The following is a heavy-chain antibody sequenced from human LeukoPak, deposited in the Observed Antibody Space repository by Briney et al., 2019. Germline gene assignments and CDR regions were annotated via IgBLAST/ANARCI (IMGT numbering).Heavy chain of an antibody. D-gene: IGHD3-22*01. V-gene: IGHV3-23*01. J-gene: IGHJ4*02. CDR2: ISASGGST. CDR3: AKDRGSLYYYDSSGLYFDY. Sequence: GGSLRLSCAASGFTFSSSAMSWVRQVPGKGLEWVSGISASGGSTSYADSVRGRFTISRDNSKNTLYLQMNSLRAEDTAVYYCAKDRGSLYYYDSSGLYFDYWGQGTLVTVSS. CDR1: GFTFSSSA.